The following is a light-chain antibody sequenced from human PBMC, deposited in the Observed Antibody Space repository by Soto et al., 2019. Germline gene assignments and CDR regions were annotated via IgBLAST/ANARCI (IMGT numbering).Light chain of an antibody. V-gene: IGLV1-44*01. J-gene: IGLJ1*01. CDR1: SSNVGNNA. Sequence: QSALTQPPSASVTPGQRVTSSCSGSSSNVGNNAVNWYQQLPGAAPKLLIYADNQRPSGVPDRFSGSKSGTSASLAISGLQSEDEADYYCAAWDDSLNGYVFGIGTKVTVL. CDR2: ADN. CDR3: AAWDDSLNGYV.